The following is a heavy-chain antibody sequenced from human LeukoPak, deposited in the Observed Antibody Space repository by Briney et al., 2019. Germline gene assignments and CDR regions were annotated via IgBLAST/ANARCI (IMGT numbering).Heavy chain of an antibody. Sequence: SVKVSCKASKGTFNKYPISWVRQAPGQGLEWMGRIIPILNITHYAQKFQGRVTIAADKSTSTAYMELSSLRSEDPAVYYCPIDDDRARAIHYCRQGTLVTVSS. J-gene: IGHJ4*02. CDR1: KGTFNKYP. CDR3: PIDDDRARAIHY. D-gene: IGHD3-22*01. CDR2: IIPILNIT. V-gene: IGHV1-69*04.